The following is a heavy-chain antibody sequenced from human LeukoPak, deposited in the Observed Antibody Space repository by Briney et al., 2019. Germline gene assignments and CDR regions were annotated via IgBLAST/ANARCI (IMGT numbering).Heavy chain of an antibody. CDR2: TNSDGSDT. V-gene: IGHV3-74*01. CDR1: GFIFSNYY. J-gene: IGHJ4*02. D-gene: IGHD3-3*01. CDR3: ARESCITISPRRCYFDY. Sequence: GGSLRLSCAASGFIFSNYYIHWVRQAPGKGLVWLSRTNSDGSDTIYADSVKGRFTISRDNAKNSLYLEMSSLRAEDTAVYYCARESCITISPRRCYFDYWGQGTLVTVSS.